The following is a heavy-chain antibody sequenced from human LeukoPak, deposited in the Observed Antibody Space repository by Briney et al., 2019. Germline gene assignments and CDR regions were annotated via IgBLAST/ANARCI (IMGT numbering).Heavy chain of an antibody. J-gene: IGHJ4*02. CDR3: ARDIKYNGNYVDY. Sequence: GGSLRLSCAASGFSFGSHGMHWVRQAPGKGLEWVAVTSYDGTNKYYTDSVKGRFTIFRDNSKSTLYLQMNSLRAEDTAVYYCARDIKYNGNYVDYWGQGTLVTVSS. V-gene: IGHV3-30*03. CDR1: GFSFGSHG. CDR2: TSYDGTNK. D-gene: IGHD1-14*01.